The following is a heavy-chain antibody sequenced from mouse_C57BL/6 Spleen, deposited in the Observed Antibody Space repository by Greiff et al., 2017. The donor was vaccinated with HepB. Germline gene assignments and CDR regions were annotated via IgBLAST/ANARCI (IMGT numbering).Heavy chain of an antibody. CDR3: TRYYYGSSYVLFDY. CDR1: GFTFSSYA. CDR2: ISSGGDYI. J-gene: IGHJ2*01. Sequence: EVMLVESGEGLVKPGGSLKLSCAASGFTFSSYAMSWVRQTPEKRLEWVAYISSGGDYIYYADTVKGRFTISRDNARKTLYLQMCSLKSEDTAMYYCTRYYYGSSYVLFDYWGQGTTLTVSS. D-gene: IGHD1-1*01. V-gene: IGHV5-9-1*02.